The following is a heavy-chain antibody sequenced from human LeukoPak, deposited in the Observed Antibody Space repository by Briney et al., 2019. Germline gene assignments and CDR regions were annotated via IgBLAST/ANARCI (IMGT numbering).Heavy chain of an antibody. Sequence: SETLSLTCTVSGGSISSYYWSWIRQPAGKGLEWIGRIYTSGSTNYNPSLKSRVTMSVDTSKNQFSLKLSSVTAADTAVYYCARDYGDYVSYSYYGMDVWGQGTTVTVSS. V-gene: IGHV4-4*07. J-gene: IGHJ6*02. CDR2: IYTSGST. CDR1: GGSISSYY. CDR3: ARDYGDYVSYSYYGMDV. D-gene: IGHD4-17*01.